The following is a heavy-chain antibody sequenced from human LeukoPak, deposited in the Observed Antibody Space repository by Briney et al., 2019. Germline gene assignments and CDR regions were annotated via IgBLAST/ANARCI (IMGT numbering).Heavy chain of an antibody. CDR3: AKDRGSNWFDP. J-gene: IGHJ5*02. D-gene: IGHD3-10*01. Sequence: GGSLRLSCAASGFTLSSYGRHWVRQAPGKGLEWLAFIRYDGSNIYYADSVKGRFTISRDNSKNTLYLQVNSLRAEDTAVYYCAKDRGSNWFDPWGQGTLVTVSS. CDR1: GFTLSSYG. V-gene: IGHV3-30*02. CDR2: IRYDGSNI.